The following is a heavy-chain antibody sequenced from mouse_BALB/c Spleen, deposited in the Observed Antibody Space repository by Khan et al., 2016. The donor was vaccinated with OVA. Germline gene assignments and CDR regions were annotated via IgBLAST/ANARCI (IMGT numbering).Heavy chain of an antibody. Sequence: EVKLVESGGGLVQPKGSLKLSCAASGFTFNTYAMNWVRQAPGKGLEWVARISSKSNNYATYYADSVKARITISSDDSQSMLYLQMNNLKTEDTAMYYCVGVWLRYGMVYWGEVSTVTVAS. CDR1: GFTFNTYA. V-gene: IGHV10-1*02. J-gene: IGHJ4*01. D-gene: IGHD2-2*01. CDR2: ISSKSNNYAT. CDR3: VGVWLRYGMVY.